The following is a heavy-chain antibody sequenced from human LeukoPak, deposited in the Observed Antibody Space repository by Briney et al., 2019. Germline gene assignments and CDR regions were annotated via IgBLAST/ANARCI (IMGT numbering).Heavy chain of an antibody. CDR1: GFTFSSYW. D-gene: IGHD3-22*01. J-gene: IGHJ6*03. CDR3: ARVNYYDSSGYYYSSYYYYYYMDV. V-gene: IGHV3-7*01. CDR2: IKQDGSEK. Sequence: GGSLRLSCAASGFTFSSYWMSWVLQAPGKGLEWVANIKQDGSEKYYVDSVKGRFTISRDNAKNSLYLQMNSLRAEDTAVYYCARVNYYDSSGYYYSSYYYYYYMDVWGKGTTVTVSS.